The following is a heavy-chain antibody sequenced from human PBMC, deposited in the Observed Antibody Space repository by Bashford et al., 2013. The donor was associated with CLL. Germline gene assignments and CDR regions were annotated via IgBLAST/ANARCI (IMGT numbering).Heavy chain of an antibody. CDR2: FITLGAR. CDR3: VRNGGAYWSADY. D-gene: IGHD3-16*01. V-gene: IGHV4-59*01. J-gene: IGHJ4*02. CDR1: GASISTYY. Sequence: SETLSLTCTVSGASISTYYWSWIRQTPSEGDWSGLGTFITLGARLQPSLRGRVTISVDTSQSEFSLKMNSVTAADTAVYYCVRNGGAYWSADYWGQGALVTVSS.